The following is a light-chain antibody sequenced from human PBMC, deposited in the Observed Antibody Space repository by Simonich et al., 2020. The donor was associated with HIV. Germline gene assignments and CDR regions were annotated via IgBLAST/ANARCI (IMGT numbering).Light chain of an antibody. V-gene: IGLV2-8*01. CDR2: EVS. J-gene: IGLJ2*01. CDR3: SSYAGSNNLL. CDR1: SNDVGGYNY. Sequence: HSALTQPPSASGSPGQSVTISCTGTSNDVGGYNYVSWYQQHPDKAPKLMIYEVSKRPSGVPDRFSGSKSGNTASLTVSGLQAEDEADYYCSSYAGSNNLLFGGGTKLTVL.